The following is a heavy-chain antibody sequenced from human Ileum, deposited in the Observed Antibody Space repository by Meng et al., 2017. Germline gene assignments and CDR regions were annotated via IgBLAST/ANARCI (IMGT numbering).Heavy chain of an antibody. CDR1: GGSISSSSHC. J-gene: IGHJ4*02. V-gene: IGHV4-39*01. CDR3: ARRTGEVDLLDY. D-gene: IGHD7-27*01. CDR2: ICYSGNT. Sequence: QLQLQESGPGLVKTSETLSRMCTVSGGSISSSSHCCDWIRQPPGKGLEWIGSICYSGNTYYNPSLKSRVSMSVDTSKKQISLKLNSVTAADTAVYYCARRTGEVDLLDYWGQGTLVTVSS.